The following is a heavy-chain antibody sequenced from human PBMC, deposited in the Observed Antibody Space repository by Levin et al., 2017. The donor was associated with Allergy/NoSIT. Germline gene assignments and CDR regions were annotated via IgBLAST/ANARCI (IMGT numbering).Heavy chain of an antibody. J-gene: IGHJ6*02. V-gene: IGHV1-46*01. CDR1: GYTFTSYY. CDR2: INPSGGGT. Sequence: GESLKISCKASGYTFTSYYMHWVRQAPGQGLGWMGMINPSGGGTTYAQKFQGRVTMTRDTSTSTVYMELSSLRSDDTAVFYCARDLGITVTHYYGMDVWGQGTTVTVSS. CDR3: ARDLGITVTHYYGMDV. D-gene: IGHD6-19*01.